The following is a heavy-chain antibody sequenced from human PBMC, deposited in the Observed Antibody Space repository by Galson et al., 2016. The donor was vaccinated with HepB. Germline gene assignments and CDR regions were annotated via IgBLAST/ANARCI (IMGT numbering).Heavy chain of an antibody. V-gene: IGHV3-33*06. D-gene: IGHD6-19*01. CDR2: IWYDGSSK. CDR3: AKDSPYSSGWSTY. J-gene: IGHJ4*02. CDR1: GFTFSNYA. Sequence: SLRLSCAASGFTFSNYAMHWVRQAPGKGLEWVAVIWYDGSSKYYVDSVKGRFTISRDNSKNTLNLQVNSLRAEDTALYYCAKDSPYSSGWSTYWGQGTLVTVSS.